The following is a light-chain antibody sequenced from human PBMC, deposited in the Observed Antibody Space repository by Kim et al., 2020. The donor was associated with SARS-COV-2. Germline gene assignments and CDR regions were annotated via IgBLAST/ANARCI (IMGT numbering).Light chain of an antibody. V-gene: IGLV2-14*03. Sequence: GQSITISCTGTRGDIGAYKYVSWYQQHPGKAPKLIIYDVANRPSGVSARFSGSKSGNTASLAISGLQADDEADYYYASFTERVTLVFGGGTKVTVL. J-gene: IGLJ2*01. CDR1: RGDIGAYKY. CDR3: ASFTERVTLV. CDR2: DVA.